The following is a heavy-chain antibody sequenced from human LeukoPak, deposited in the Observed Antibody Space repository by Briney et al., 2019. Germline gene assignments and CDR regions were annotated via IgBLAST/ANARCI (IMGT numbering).Heavy chain of an antibody. D-gene: IGHD3-9*01. Sequence: KPSESLSLTCTVSGGSISSYYWSWIRQPPGKGLEWIGYIYYSGSTNYNPSLKSRVTISVDTSKNQFSLKLSSVTAADTAVYYCARALLRYFDWLTPEGGYWFDPWGQGTLVTVSS. CDR1: GGSISSYY. CDR3: ARALLRYFDWLTPEGGYWFDP. V-gene: IGHV4-59*01. CDR2: IYYSGST. J-gene: IGHJ5*02.